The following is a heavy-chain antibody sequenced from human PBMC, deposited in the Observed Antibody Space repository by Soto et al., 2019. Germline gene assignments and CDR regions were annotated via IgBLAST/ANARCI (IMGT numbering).Heavy chain of an antibody. V-gene: IGHV5-51*01. CDR2: IYPGDSDT. Sequence: HGESLKISCKGSGYSFTSYWIGWVRQMPGKGLEWMGIIYPGDSDTRYSPSFQGQVTISADKSISTAYLQWSSLKASDTAMYYCARQAYYDSSGYYFPPIYYFDYWGQGTLVTVSS. CDR1: GYSFTSYW. CDR3: ARQAYYDSSGYYFPPIYYFDY. J-gene: IGHJ4*02. D-gene: IGHD3-22*01.